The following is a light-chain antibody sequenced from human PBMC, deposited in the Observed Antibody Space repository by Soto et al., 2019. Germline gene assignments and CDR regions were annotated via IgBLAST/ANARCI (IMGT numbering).Light chain of an antibody. V-gene: IGKV3-15*01. CDR1: QSVSSN. Sequence: EIAITQSPPPPSLAQGETATLSCMASQSVSSNLAWYQQKPGQAPRLLIYGASTRATGIPARFSGSGSGTEFTLTISSLQSEDFAVYYCQQCNNWPLTFGGGTKVDIK. CDR3: QQCNNWPLT. CDR2: GAS. J-gene: IGKJ4*01.